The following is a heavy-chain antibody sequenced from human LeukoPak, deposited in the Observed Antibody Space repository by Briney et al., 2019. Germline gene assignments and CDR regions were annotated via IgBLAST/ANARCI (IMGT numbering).Heavy chain of an antibody. CDR3: AREFGIVVVAASYAFDI. CDR2: INHSGST. D-gene: IGHD2-15*01. V-gene: IGHV4-34*01. Sequence: SETLSLTCAVYGGSFSGYYWSWIRQPPGKGLEWIGEINHSGSTNYNPSLKSRVTISVDTSKNQFSLKLSSVTAADTAVYYCAREFGIVVVAASYAFDIWGQGTMVTVSS. J-gene: IGHJ3*02. CDR1: GGSFSGYY.